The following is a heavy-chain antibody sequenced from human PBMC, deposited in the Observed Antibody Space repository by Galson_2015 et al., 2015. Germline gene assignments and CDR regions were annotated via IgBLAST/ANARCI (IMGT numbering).Heavy chain of an antibody. CDR3: ATTDFWSGDNPFEI. V-gene: IGHV1-24*01. Sequence: SVKVSCKVSGYTLTELSMHWVRQAPGKGLEWMGGFDPEDGETIYAQKFQGRVTMTEDTSTNTAYMELSSLRSEDTAVYYCATTDFWSGDNPFEIWGQGTMVTVSS. CDR1: GYTLTELS. CDR2: FDPEDGET. D-gene: IGHD3-3*01. J-gene: IGHJ3*02.